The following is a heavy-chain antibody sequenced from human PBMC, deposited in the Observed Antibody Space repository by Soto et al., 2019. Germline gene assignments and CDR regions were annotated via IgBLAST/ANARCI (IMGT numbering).Heavy chain of an antibody. CDR1: GFTFSTYT. CDR2: ISYDGSTK. V-gene: IGHV3-30-3*01. D-gene: IGHD4-17*01. CDR3: AKDGGFDYGFWYFDL. J-gene: IGHJ2*01. Sequence: QVQLVESGGGVVQPGRSLRLSCVASGFTFSTYTMHWVRQAPGKGLEWVAVISYDGSTKYYADSVKGRFTFSRDNSKNTLYLQMNSLRAEDTAVYSCAKDGGFDYGFWYFDLWGRGTLVTVSS.